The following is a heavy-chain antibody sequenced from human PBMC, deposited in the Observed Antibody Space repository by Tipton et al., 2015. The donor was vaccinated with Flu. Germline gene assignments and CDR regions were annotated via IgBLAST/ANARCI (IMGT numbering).Heavy chain of an antibody. CDR3: VRRDSIGWFYFEF. D-gene: IGHD6-19*01. CDR1: GYILSADW. J-gene: IGHJ4*02. CDR2: IPPGDSRG. V-gene: IGHV5-51*03. Sequence: VQLVQSGAEVTKPGKSLRISCEGSGYILSADWIGWVRQMPGKGLEWMGAIPPGDSRGTYSPPFQGQVTMSVDRSTNTAYLQWSSLKASDTAMYYCVRRDSIGWFYFEFWGQGTRVTVSS.